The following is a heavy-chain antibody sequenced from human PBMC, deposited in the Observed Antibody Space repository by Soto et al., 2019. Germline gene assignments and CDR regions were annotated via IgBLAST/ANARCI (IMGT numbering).Heavy chain of an antibody. Sequence: GGSLRLSCAASGFTFSNCWMSWVRQAPGKGLEWVANIKQDGSEKYYVDSVKGRFTISRDNAKNSLYLQMNNLRAEDTAVYYCARDRSGWSAGANFDYWGQGTLVTVSS. J-gene: IGHJ4*02. V-gene: IGHV3-7*03. D-gene: IGHD6-19*01. CDR3: ARDRSGWSAGANFDY. CDR1: GFTFSNCW. CDR2: IKQDGSEK.